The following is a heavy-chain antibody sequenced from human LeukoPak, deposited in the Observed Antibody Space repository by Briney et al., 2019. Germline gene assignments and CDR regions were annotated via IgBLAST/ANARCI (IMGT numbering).Heavy chain of an antibody. V-gene: IGHV3-30*02. CDR1: GFTFSSYG. J-gene: IGHJ3*02. CDR3: AKGQNYDFWSGYSWYAFDI. D-gene: IGHD3-3*01. Sequence: GGSLRLSCAASGFTFSSYGMHWVRQAPGKGLEWVAFIRYDGSNKYYADSVKGRFTISRDNSKNTLYLQMNSLRAEDTAVYYCAKGQNYDFWSGYSWYAFDIWGQGTMVTVSS. CDR2: IRYDGSNK.